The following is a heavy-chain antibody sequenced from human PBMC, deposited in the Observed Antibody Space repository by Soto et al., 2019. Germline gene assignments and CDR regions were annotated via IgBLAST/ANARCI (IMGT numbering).Heavy chain of an antibody. J-gene: IGHJ6*02. Sequence: EASVKVSCKASGGTFSSYAISWVRQAPGQGLEWMGGIIPIFGTANYAQKFQGRVTITADESTSTAYMELSSLRSEDTAVYYCARAWQIQLGAPPRINYYYYGMDVWGQGTTVTVSS. CDR3: ARAWQIQLGAPPRINYYYYGMDV. CDR2: IIPIFGTA. V-gene: IGHV1-69*13. D-gene: IGHD5-18*01. CDR1: GGTFSSYA.